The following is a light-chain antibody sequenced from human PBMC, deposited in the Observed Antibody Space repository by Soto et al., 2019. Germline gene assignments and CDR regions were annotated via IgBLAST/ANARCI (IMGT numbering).Light chain of an antibody. CDR1: QSVSNN. V-gene: IGKV3-15*01. CDR3: QQYNDWWT. J-gene: IGKJ1*01. Sequence: IVLTQSPVTLSLSPGESATLSCRASQSVSNNLTWYQQKPGQPPRLLIYGASTRATGVPGRFSGIGSGTEFTLTISSIKSEDFAVYYCQQYNDWWTFGQGTKVDIK. CDR2: GAS.